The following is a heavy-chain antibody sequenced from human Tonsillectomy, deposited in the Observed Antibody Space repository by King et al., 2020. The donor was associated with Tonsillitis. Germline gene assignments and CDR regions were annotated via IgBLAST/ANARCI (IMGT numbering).Heavy chain of an antibody. D-gene: IGHD1-26*01. J-gene: IGHJ4*02. CDR3: AMILPRYSGSYGFDY. V-gene: IGHV1-18*04. Sequence: QEQLVQSGAEVKKPGASVKVSCKASGYTFTSYGISWVRQAPGQGLEWIGWISAYNGNTNYAQKLQGRVTMTTDTSTSTAYMERRSLRSDDTAVYYCAMILPRYSGSYGFDYWGQGTLVTVSS. CDR1: GYTFTSYG. CDR2: ISAYNGNT.